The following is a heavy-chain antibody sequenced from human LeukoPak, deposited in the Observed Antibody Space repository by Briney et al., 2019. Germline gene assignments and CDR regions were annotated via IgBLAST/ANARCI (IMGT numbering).Heavy chain of an antibody. V-gene: IGHV1-3*01. CDR1: GYTFTSYA. CDR3: ARDLDSSREDV. J-gene: IGHJ6*02. Sequence: ASVKVSCKASGYTFTSYAMHWVRQAPGQRLEWMGWINAGNGNTKYSQKFQGRVTITRDTSASTAYMELSSLRSEDTAIYYCARDLDSSREDVWGQGTTVTVSS. D-gene: IGHD3-22*01. CDR2: INAGNGNT.